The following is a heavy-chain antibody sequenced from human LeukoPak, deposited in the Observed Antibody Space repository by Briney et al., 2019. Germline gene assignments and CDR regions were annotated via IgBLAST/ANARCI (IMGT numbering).Heavy chain of an antibody. CDR1: GFTFSSYS. D-gene: IGHD1-26*01. Sequence: PGGSLRLSCAASGFTFSSYSMNWVRQAPGKGLEWVSSISTSSTYIYYADSVKGRFTISRDNGKNSLYLQKNSLRAEDTAVYYCARDRDYSGSRLGFDYWGQGTLVTVSS. CDR3: ARDRDYSGSRLGFDY. J-gene: IGHJ4*02. V-gene: IGHV3-21*01. CDR2: ISTSSTYI.